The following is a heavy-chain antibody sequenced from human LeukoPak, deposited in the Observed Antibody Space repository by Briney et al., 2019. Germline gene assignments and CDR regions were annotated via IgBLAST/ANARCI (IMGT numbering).Heavy chain of an antibody. D-gene: IGHD5-24*01. CDR2: IYYSGST. CDR1: GGSISSGGYY. Sequence: TSETLSLTCTVSGGSISSGGYYWSWIRQHPGKVLEWIGYIYYSGSTYYNPSLKSRVTISVDTSKNQFSLKLSSVSAADTAVYYCARRRDGYNLYYFDYWGQGILVTVSS. V-gene: IGHV4-31*03. CDR3: ARRRDGYNLYYFDY. J-gene: IGHJ4*02.